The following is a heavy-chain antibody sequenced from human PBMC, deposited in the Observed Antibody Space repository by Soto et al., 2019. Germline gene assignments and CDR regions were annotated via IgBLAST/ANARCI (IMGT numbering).Heavy chain of an antibody. V-gene: IGHV4-34*01. Sequence: SETLSLTCAVYGGSFSGYYWSWIRQPPGKGLEWIGEINHSGSTNYNPSLKSRVTISVDTSKNQFSLKLNSVTAADTAVYYCARVISYRYYCMDVWGKGTTVTVSS. D-gene: IGHD1-26*01. J-gene: IGHJ6*03. CDR3: ARVISYRYYCMDV. CDR2: INHSGST. CDR1: GGSFSGYY.